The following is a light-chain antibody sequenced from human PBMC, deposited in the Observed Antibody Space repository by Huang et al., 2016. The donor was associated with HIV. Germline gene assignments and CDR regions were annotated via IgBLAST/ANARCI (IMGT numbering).Light chain of an antibody. CDR1: QSVTHY. Sequence: EVVLTQSPATLSLSPGERATLSCRASQSVTHYLVWYQQKPGQAPRLLIYDGAIRATGIPDRFSGVGSGTDFTLIINSLEPEDFAVYYCQQRARWPLTFGGGTKVEI. CDR3: QQRARWPLT. V-gene: IGKV3-11*01. J-gene: IGKJ4*01. CDR2: DGA.